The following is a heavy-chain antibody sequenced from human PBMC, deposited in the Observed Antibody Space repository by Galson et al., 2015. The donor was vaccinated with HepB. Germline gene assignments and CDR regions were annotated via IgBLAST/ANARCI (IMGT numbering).Heavy chain of an antibody. CDR2: IWYDGSNK. V-gene: IGHV3-33*01. CDR3: ARDGGALATVWGY. CDR1: GFTFNSYG. Sequence: SLRLSCAASGFTFNSYGMHWVRQAPGKGLEWVAVIWYDGSNKYYAVSVKGRFTISRDNSKNTLYLQMNSLRAEDTAVYYCARDGGALATVWGYWGQGTLVPVCS. D-gene: IGHD4-11*01. J-gene: IGHJ4*02.